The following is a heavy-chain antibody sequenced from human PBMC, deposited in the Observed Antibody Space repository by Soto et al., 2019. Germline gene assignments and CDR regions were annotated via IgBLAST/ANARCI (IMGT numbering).Heavy chain of an antibody. Sequence: VASVKVSCKASGYTFTSYAMHWVRQAPGQRLEWMGWINAGNGNTKYSQKFQGRVTITRDTSASTAYMELSSLRSEDTAVYYCARSPGIVYSYGLAVDYWGQGTLVTVSS. J-gene: IGHJ4*02. V-gene: IGHV1-3*01. CDR2: INAGNGNT. CDR1: GYTFTSYA. CDR3: ARSPGIVYSYGLAVDY. D-gene: IGHD5-18*01.